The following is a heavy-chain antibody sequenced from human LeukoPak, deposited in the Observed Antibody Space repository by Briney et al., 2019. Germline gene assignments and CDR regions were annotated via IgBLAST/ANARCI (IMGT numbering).Heavy chain of an antibody. CDR1: GGSISNDDYY. CDR3: ARDYGYEEDYGMDV. V-gene: IGHV4-61*02. J-gene: IGHJ6*02. D-gene: IGHD5-12*01. Sequence: PSETLSLTCTVSGGSISNDDYYWSWIRQPAGRGLEWIGRIYISGSTNYNPSLKSRVTISLDTSKNQFSLKLSSVTAADTAVYYCARDYGYEEDYGMDVWGQGTTVTVSS. CDR2: IYISGST.